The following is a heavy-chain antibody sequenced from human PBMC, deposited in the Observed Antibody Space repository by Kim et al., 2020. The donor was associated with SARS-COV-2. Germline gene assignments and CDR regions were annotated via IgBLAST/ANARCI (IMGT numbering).Heavy chain of an antibody. CDR3: ATEGVWGSSSWYPGWDFDY. D-gene: IGHD6-13*01. CDR2: ISGSGGST. J-gene: IGHJ4*02. V-gene: IGHV3-23*01. CDR1: GFTFSSYA. Sequence: GGSLRLSCAASGFTFSSYAMSWVRQAPGKGLEWVSAISGSGGSTYYADSVKGRFTISRDNSKNTLYLQMNSLRAEDTAVYYCATEGVWGSSSWYPGWDFDYWGQGTLVTVSS.